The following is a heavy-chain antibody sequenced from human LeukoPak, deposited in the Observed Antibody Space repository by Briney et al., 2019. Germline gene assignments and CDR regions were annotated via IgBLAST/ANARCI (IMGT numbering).Heavy chain of an antibody. V-gene: IGHV1-18*01. J-gene: IGHJ4*02. D-gene: IGHD4-23*01. CDR2: ISAYNGNT. CDR3: ARDGPRATVVTWDFDY. CDR1: GYTFTSYG. Sequence: ASVKVSCKASGYTFTSYGISWVRQAPGQGLEWMGWISAYNGNTNYAQKLQGRVTMTTDTSTSTAYMELRSLRSDDTAVYYCARDGPRATVVTWDFDYWGQGTLVTVSS.